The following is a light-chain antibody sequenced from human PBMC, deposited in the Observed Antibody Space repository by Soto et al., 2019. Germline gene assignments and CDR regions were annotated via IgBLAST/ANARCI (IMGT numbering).Light chain of an antibody. CDR3: QQLNSYPLS. V-gene: IGKV1-9*01. J-gene: IGKJ4*01. Sequence: DIQLTQSPSLLSASVGDRVTITCRASQDIGSYLAWYQQKPGRAPELLIHGAHSLHSGVPSRFSGSGSGTEFSLTISSLQPEDFATYYCQQLNSYPLSFGGGTKVDIK. CDR1: QDIGSY. CDR2: GAH.